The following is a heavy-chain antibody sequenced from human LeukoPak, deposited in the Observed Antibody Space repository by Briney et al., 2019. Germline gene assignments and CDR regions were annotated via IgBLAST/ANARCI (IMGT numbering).Heavy chain of an antibody. Sequence: SETLSLTCVVYGASFSDYYWSWIRQPAGKGLEWIGRIYTSGSTNYNPSLKSRVTISVDTSKNQFSLKLSSVTAADTAVYYCARDPVGATDYFDYWGQGTLVTVSS. V-gene: IGHV4-4*07. J-gene: IGHJ4*02. D-gene: IGHD1-26*01. CDR3: ARDPVGATDYFDY. CDR1: GASFSDYY. CDR2: IYTSGST.